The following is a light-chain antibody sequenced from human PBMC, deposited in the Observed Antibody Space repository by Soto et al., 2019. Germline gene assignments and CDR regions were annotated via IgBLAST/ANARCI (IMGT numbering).Light chain of an antibody. Sequence: QSVLTQPPSASGTPGQRVTISCSGSSSNIGSNTVNWYQQLPGTAPKLLIYSNNQRPSGVPDPFSGSKSGTSASLAISGLQSEDEADYYCAAWDDSLNGPLYVFGTGTKVTVL. V-gene: IGLV1-44*01. CDR3: AAWDDSLNGPLYV. J-gene: IGLJ1*01. CDR2: SNN. CDR1: SSNIGSNT.